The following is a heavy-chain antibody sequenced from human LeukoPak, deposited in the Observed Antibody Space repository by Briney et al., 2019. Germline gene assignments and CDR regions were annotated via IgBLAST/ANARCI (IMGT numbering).Heavy chain of an antibody. Sequence: GGSLRLSCAASGFTFDDYAMDWVRQAPGKGLEWVSLTSWDGSTYYADSVKGRFTISRDNSKNSLYLQMNSLRAEDTALYYCAKGAFTVTMEAWGSFDIWGQGTMVTVSS. D-gene: IGHD4-11*01. J-gene: IGHJ3*02. CDR3: AKGAFTVTMEAWGSFDI. CDR1: GFTFDDYA. CDR2: TSWDGST. V-gene: IGHV3-43D*03.